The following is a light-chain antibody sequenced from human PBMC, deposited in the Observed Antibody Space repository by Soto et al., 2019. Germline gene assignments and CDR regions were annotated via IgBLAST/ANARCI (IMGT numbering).Light chain of an antibody. CDR1: QSISSY. V-gene: IGKV1-39*01. Sequence: DIQMTQSTSSMSASVGDRVTITCRASQSISSYLNWYQQKPGKAPKLLIYAASSLQSVVPSRFSGSGSGTDFPLTISSLQPSDCAPYYCQQSYSTLYTFGQGTKREIK. J-gene: IGKJ2*01. CDR3: QQSYSTLYT. CDR2: AAS.